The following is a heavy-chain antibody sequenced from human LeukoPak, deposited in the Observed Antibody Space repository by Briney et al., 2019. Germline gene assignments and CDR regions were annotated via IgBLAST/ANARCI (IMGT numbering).Heavy chain of an antibody. CDR3: AHLSRLGELLGS. CDR1: GFTFSSYS. V-gene: IGHV3-48*01. D-gene: IGHD3-16*01. J-gene: IGHJ4*02. Sequence: GGSLRLSCAASGFTFSSYSMNWVRQAPGKGLEWISYISSSGSTIYYADSVKGRFTISRDTAKNSLSLQVNSLRADDTAVYYCAHLSRLGELLGSWGQGTLVTVSS. CDR2: ISSSGSTI.